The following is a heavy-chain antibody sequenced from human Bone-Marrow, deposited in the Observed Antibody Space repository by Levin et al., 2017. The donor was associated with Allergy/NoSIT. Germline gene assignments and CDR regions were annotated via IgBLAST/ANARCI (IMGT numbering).Heavy chain of an antibody. CDR1: GFTFNAYA. CDR3: AKGTTVYFYYNGMDA. V-gene: IGHV3-23*01. Sequence: HGESLKISCVASGFTFNAYAMNWVRRAPGKGLEWVSAMSGTTGSHYYADSVKGRFTISRDSSKNTLFLQMDSLRVEDTATYYCAKGTTVYFYYNGMDAWGQGTTVTVFS. D-gene: IGHD2/OR15-2a*01. J-gene: IGHJ6*02. CDR2: MSGTTGSH.